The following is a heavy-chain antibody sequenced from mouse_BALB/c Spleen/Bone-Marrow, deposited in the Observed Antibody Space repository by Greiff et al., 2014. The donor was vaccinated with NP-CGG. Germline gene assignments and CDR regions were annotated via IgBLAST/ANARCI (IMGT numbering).Heavy chain of an antibody. J-gene: IGHJ3*01. D-gene: IGHD2-4*01. V-gene: IGHV5-9-2*01. CDR1: GFTFSSYG. CDR2: ISGGGSYT. Sequence: EVQRVESGENLVKSGGSLKLSCAASGFTFSSYGMSWVRQTPEKRLEWVATISGGGSYTFYPDSVKGRFTISRDNAKNNLYLQLSSLRSEDTALYYCARHAYYDQTEVSFVYWGQGTPVTVSA. CDR3: ARHAYYDQTEVSFVY.